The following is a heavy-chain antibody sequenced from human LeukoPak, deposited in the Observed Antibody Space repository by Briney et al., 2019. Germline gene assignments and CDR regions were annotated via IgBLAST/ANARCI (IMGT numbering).Heavy chain of an antibody. Sequence: GGSLRLSCAASGFTFSRFAMSWVRQAPGKGLEWVSVISGSGLITFCVDSVKGRFTIARDDSKNTLYLQMNSLRAEDTAVYYCAKGDSSMVRRYSFDYWGQGTLVTVSS. D-gene: IGHD5-18*01. CDR3: AKGDSSMVRRYSFDY. CDR1: GFTFSRFA. V-gene: IGHV3-23*01. J-gene: IGHJ4*02. CDR2: ISGSGLIT.